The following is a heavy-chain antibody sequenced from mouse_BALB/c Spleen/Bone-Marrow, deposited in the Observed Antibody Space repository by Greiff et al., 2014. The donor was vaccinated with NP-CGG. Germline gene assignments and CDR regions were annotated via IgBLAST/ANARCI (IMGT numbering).Heavy chain of an antibody. CDR2: IDPENGNI. Sequence: EVKLVESGAELVRPGASVKLSCTVSGFNIKDTYIHWVKRRPEQGLEWIGRIDPENGNIKYDPKFQVKATITADTSSNTAYLQLSSLTSEDTAIYYCTRRGFDFWGQGTTLTVSS. J-gene: IGHJ2*01. V-gene: IGHV14-3*02. CDR1: GFNIKDTY. CDR3: TRRGFDF.